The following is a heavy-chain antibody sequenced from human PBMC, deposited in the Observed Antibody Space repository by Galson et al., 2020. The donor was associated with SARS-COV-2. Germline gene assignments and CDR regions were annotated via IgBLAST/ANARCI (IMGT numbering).Heavy chain of an antibody. CDR2: ISYTEST. D-gene: IGHD6-13*01. CDR1: GGSTSTYY. CDR3: ARLTRYSRAPHPFFDY. Sequence: PSETLSLTCPVSGGSTSTYYWTWIRQPPGKGLQWTAHISYTESTNCNPSLNSRVTISTDTSQKQFSLRLSSVTAADTAVYYCARLTRYSRAPHPFFDYWGQGSLVTVSS. V-gene: IGHV4-59*08. J-gene: IGHJ4*02.